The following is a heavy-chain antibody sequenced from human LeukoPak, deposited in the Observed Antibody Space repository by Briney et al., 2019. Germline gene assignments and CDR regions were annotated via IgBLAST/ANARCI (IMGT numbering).Heavy chain of an antibody. CDR1: GGSFSGYY. CDR3: ARARGSGSSRVDY. Sequence: PPETLSLTCAVYGGSFSGYYWSWIRQPPGKGLEWIGEINHSGSTNYNPSLKSRVTISVDTSKNQFSLKLSSVTAADTAVYYCARARGSGSSRVDYWGQGTLVTVSS. V-gene: IGHV4-34*01. D-gene: IGHD1-26*01. J-gene: IGHJ4*02. CDR2: INHSGST.